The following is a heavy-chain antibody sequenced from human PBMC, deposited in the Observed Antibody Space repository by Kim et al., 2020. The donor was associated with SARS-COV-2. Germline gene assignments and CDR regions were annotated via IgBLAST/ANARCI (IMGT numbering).Heavy chain of an antibody. V-gene: IGHV3-7*03. CDR3: ARIWQFFDRGRYYDM. CDR1: GFSFNSYW. D-gene: IGHD3-22*01. J-gene: IGHJ6*03. Sequence: GGSLRLSCAASGFSFNSYWMTWVRQGTGRGLVWVANVDEDGSEKYYADSVKGRFTISRGNAENSLFLQMDSLRVEDTATYYCARIWQFFDRGRYYDM. CDR2: VDEDGSEK.